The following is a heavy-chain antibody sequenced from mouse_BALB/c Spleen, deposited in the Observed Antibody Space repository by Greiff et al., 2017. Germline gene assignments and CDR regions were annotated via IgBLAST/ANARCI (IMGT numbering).Heavy chain of an antibody. CDR1: GFTFSSFG. D-gene: IGHD4-1*01. V-gene: IGHV5-17*02. CDR3: ARLTGNYAMDY. Sequence: EVQVVESGGGLVQPGGSRKLSCAASGFTFSSFGMHWVRQAPEKGLEWVAYISSGSSTIYYADTVKGRFTISRDNPKNTLFLQMTSLRSEDTAMYYCARLTGNYAMDYWGQGTSVTVSS. CDR2: ISSGSSTI. J-gene: IGHJ4*01.